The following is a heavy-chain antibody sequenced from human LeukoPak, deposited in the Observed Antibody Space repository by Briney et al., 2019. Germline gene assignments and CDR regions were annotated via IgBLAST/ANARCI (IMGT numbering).Heavy chain of an antibody. CDR1: GFTFSTFA. J-gene: IGHJ4*02. Sequence: GGSLRLSCAASGFTFSTFAMSWVRQAPGKGLQWVSGIGGSGGSTFYADSVKGRFTISRDNSKNTLYLQMNSLRAEDTAVYYCAAQGYYDNSGYYPYYFNYWGQGTLVTVSS. CDR3: AAQGYYDNSGYYPYYFNY. D-gene: IGHD3-22*01. CDR2: IGGSGGST. V-gene: IGHV3-23*01.